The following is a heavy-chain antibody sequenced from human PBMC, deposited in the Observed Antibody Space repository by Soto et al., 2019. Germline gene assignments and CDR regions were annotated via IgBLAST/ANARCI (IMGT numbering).Heavy chain of an antibody. V-gene: IGHV3-48*02. CDR2: ISSSSSTI. Sequence: GGSLRLSCAASGFTFSSYSMNWVGQAPGKGLEWVSYISSSSSTIYYADSVKGRFTISRDNAKNSLYLQMNSLRDEDTAVYYCARDTGYCSGGSCYPEAHFDYWGQGTLVTVSS. J-gene: IGHJ4*02. D-gene: IGHD2-15*01. CDR1: GFTFSSYS. CDR3: ARDTGYCSGGSCYPEAHFDY.